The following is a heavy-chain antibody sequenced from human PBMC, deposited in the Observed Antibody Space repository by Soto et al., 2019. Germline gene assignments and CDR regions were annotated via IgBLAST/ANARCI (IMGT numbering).Heavy chain of an antibody. CDR2: VSAYNGNR. CDR3: ARVRGESEHLANYGMDA. J-gene: IGHJ6*02. CDR1: GYTFTNYG. Sequence: QVHLVQSGGEVKKPGASVKVSCKASGYTFTNYGISWVRQAPGQGLEWMGWVSAYNGNRKYAQKVQDRLTMTTDTPTNTAYMELRSLRFDDTSMYYCARVRGESEHLANYGMDAWGQGTTVTVFS. V-gene: IGHV1-18*01. D-gene: IGHD3-10*01.